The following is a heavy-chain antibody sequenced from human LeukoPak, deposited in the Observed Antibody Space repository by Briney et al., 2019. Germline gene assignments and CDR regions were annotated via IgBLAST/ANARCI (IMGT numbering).Heavy chain of an antibody. CDR3: ATGRGYSYGLDY. Sequence: ASVKVSCKVSGYTLTELSMHWVRQAPGKGLEWMGGFDPEDGETIYAQKFQGRVTMTEDTSTDTAYMELSSLRSEDTAVYYRATGRGYSYGLDYWGQGTLVTVSS. V-gene: IGHV1-24*01. D-gene: IGHD5-18*01. J-gene: IGHJ4*02. CDR2: FDPEDGET. CDR1: GYTLTELS.